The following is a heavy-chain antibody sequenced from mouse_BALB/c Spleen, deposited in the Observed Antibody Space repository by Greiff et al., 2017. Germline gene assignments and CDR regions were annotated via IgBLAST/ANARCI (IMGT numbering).Heavy chain of an antibody. Sequence: VKVVESGAELAKPGASVKMSCKASGYTFTSYWMHWVKQRPGQGLEWIGYINPSTGYTEYNQKFKDKATLTADKSSSTAYMQLSSLTSEDSAVYYCARTTATYYFDYWGQGTTLTVSS. V-gene: IGHV1-7*01. CDR2: INPSTGYT. D-gene: IGHD1-2*01. CDR3: ARTTATYYFDY. CDR1: GYTFTSYW. J-gene: IGHJ2*01.